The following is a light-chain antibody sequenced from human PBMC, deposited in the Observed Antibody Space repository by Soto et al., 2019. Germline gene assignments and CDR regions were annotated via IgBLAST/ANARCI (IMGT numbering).Light chain of an antibody. Sequence: EIVLTQSPGTLSLSPGERATLSCRASQSVRSNFLAWYQQKPGQAPRLLIYGASNRATGNPDRFSGSGSGKDSTLTITRLEAEVFAMYYCQRYDSLRTFGQGTKVEI. J-gene: IGKJ1*01. CDR3: QRYDSLRT. V-gene: IGKV3-20*01. CDR1: QSVRSNF. CDR2: GAS.